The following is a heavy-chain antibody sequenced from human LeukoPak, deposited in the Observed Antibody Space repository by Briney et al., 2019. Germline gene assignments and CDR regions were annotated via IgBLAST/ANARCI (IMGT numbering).Heavy chain of an antibody. J-gene: IGHJ4*02. CDR1: GYTFTGYY. Sequence: ASVKVSCKASGYTFTGYYMHWVRQAPGPGLEWVGRINTNGGGTNYAQKFQGRVTMTRDTSISTTYMEVNSLRSDDTAVYYCARAAAGPPIDYWGQGTLVTVSS. CDR3: ARAAAGPPIDY. V-gene: IGHV1-2*06. CDR2: INTNGGGT. D-gene: IGHD6-13*01.